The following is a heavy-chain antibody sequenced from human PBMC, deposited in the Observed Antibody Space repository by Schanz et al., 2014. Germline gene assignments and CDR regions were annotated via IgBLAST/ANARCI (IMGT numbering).Heavy chain of an antibody. V-gene: IGHV3-33*06. CDR3: AKDVRPVANTVHFYYMDV. CDR1: GFIFSNSW. CDR2: IWYDGSKK. Sequence: QVQLVDSGGGLVQPGGSLRLSCAASGFIFSNSWMSWVRQAPGKGLEWGAIIWYDGSKKYYADSVKGRFTISRDNSKNTLYLQMNSLRAEDTAVYYCAKDVRPVANTVHFYYMDVWGQGTTVTVSS. J-gene: IGHJ6*02. D-gene: IGHD6-19*01.